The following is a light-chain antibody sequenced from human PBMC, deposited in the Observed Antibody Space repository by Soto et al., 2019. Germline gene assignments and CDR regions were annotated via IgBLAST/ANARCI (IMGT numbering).Light chain of an antibody. CDR1: PSVSNS. CDR3: QQRNEWPPVT. CDR2: DAS. V-gene: IGKV3-11*01. Sequence: ESVLTQSPATLSLSPGERATLSCRASPSVSNSLAWYQHIPGQAPRLLIYDASNRATGVPTRFSGSGSGTDFTLTISSLEPEDFAIYYCQQRNEWPPVTFGGGTRVEIK. J-gene: IGKJ4*01.